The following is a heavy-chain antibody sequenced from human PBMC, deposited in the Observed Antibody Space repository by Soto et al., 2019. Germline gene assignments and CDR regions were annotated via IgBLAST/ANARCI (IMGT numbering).Heavy chain of an antibody. CDR1: GGSITSVNHY. V-gene: IGHV4-31*02. D-gene: IGHD2-8*02. Sequence: QVQLEQSGPGLVKPSQTLSLTCDISGGSITSVNHYWIWIRQSQGEGLEWIGYIFDSGTTHYNPYLKGRVTITGDSSQTQFSLTIHSVTVADTAVYYCAREVAGTGAFDYWGRGTPVTVSS. J-gene: IGHJ4*02. CDR2: IFDSGTT. CDR3: AREVAGTGAFDY.